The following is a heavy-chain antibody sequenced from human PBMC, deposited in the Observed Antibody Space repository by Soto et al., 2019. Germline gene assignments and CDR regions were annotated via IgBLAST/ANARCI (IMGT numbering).Heavy chain of an antibody. Sequence: SETLSLTCDVSGGSISSSNWWTWVRQSPGKGPEWIGVIYHTGSTNSNPSLKSRVTISLDKSKNQFSLRLTSVTAADTAVYYCAAHAENTYGPLDYGGPETRAPVS. D-gene: IGHD5-18*01. V-gene: IGHV4-4*02. CDR1: GGSISSSNW. J-gene: IGHJ4*02. CDR2: IYHTGST. CDR3: AAHAENTYGPLDY.